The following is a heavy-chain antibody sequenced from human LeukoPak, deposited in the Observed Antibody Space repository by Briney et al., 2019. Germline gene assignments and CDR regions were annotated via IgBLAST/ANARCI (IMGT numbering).Heavy chain of an antibody. Sequence: GGSLRLSCAASGFTFSSYEMNWVRHAPGKGLEWVSYISSSGSTIYYADSVKGRFTISRDNAKNSLYLQMNSLRAEDTAVYYCARGRRTGYSYGHQGFDYWGQGTLVTVSS. CDR1: GFTFSSYE. D-gene: IGHD5-18*01. CDR2: ISSSGSTI. CDR3: ARGRRTGYSYGHQGFDY. V-gene: IGHV3-48*03. J-gene: IGHJ4*02.